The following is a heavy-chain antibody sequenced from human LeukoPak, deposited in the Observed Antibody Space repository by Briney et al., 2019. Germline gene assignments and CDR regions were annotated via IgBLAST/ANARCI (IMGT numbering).Heavy chain of an antibody. J-gene: IGHJ4*02. CDR3: ARERCSGGSCYLTFDY. CDR2: ISSSGSTI. D-gene: IGHD2-15*01. CDR1: GFTFSSYE. V-gene: IGHV3-48*03. Sequence: GGSLRLSCAASGFTFSSYEMNWVRQAPGKGLEWVSYISSSGSTIYYADSVKGRFTISRDNAKNSLYLQMNSLRAEDTAVYYCARERCSGGSCYLTFDYWGQGTLVTVSS.